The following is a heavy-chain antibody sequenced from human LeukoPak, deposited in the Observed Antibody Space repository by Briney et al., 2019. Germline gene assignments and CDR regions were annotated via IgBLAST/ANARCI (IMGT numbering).Heavy chain of an antibody. J-gene: IGHJ4*02. D-gene: IGHD6-13*01. Sequence: PGGSLRLSCATSGFTLSSYTMNWVRQAPGKGLEWVSAISSSSSYIYYSDSVKGRFTISRDNAKNSLYLQMNSLRAEDTSVYYCARAGSVYSSPIDYWGQGTLVTVSS. CDR3: ARAGSVYSSPIDY. CDR1: GFTLSSYT. CDR2: ISSSSSYI. V-gene: IGHV3-21*01.